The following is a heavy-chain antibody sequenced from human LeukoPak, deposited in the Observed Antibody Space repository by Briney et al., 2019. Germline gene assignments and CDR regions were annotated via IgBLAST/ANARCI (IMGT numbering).Heavy chain of an antibody. J-gene: IGHJ5*02. CDR3: AKDLGTREDNWFDP. V-gene: IGHV3-23*01. CDR2: ISGSGGST. CDR1: GFTFSSYG. Sequence: PXGSLXLSCAASGFTFSSYGMSWVRQAPGKGLEWVSAISGSGGSTYYADSVKGRFTISRDNSKNTLYLQMNSLRAEDTAVYYCAKDLGTREDNWFDPWGQGTLVTVSS. D-gene: IGHD2-8*01.